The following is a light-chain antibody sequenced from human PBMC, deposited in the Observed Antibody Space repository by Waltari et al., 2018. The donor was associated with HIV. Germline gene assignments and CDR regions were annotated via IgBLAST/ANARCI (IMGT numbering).Light chain of an antibody. J-gene: IGLJ3*02. CDR2: SNN. CDR3: AAWDDNLSGWV. CDR1: SSNIGSNY. Sequence: QSVLTQPPSASGTPGQSVTLPCSGRSSNIGSNYVYWYQQLPGTAPKLLIYSNNQRPSVVPDRFSGFKSGTSASLAISGLRSEEEADYYCAAWDDNLSGWVFGGGSKLTIL. V-gene: IGLV1-47*02.